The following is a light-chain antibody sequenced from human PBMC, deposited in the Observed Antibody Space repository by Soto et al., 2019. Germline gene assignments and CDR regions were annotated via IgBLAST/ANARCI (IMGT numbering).Light chain of an antibody. Sequence: EIVMTQSPATLSVSPGERATLSCRASQSVSSNLAWYQQKPGQAPRLLIYGASTRATGIPARLSGSGSGTEFPLTISSLQSEDFAVYYCQHYNNWPLTFGGGTKLEIK. CDR2: GAS. V-gene: IGKV3D-15*01. CDR1: QSVSSN. J-gene: IGKJ4*01. CDR3: QHYNNWPLT.